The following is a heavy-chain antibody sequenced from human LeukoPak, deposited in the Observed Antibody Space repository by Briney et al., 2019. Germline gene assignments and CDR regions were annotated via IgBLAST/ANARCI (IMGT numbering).Heavy chain of an antibody. CDR2: IRYDGSNK. CDR1: GFTFSSYG. Sequence: GGSLRLSCAASGFTFSSYGMHWVRQAPGKGLEWVAFIRYDGSNKYYADSVKGRFTISRDNSKNTLYLQMNSLRAEDTAVYYCAKDMEHIVVVTAILGIDYWGQETLVTVSS. J-gene: IGHJ4*02. CDR3: AKDMEHIVVVTAILGIDY. V-gene: IGHV3-30*02. D-gene: IGHD2-21*02.